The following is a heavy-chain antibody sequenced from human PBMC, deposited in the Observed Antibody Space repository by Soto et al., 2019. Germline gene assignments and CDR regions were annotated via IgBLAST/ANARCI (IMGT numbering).Heavy chain of an antibody. Sequence: QVQLQESGPGLVKPSQTLSLTCTVSGGSISSGDYYWSWIRQPPGKGLEWIGYIYYSGSTYYNPSLQGRVTRSADPSKNQFSLKLSSVTAADTAVYYCAHSSSGRAFDIWGQGTMVTVSS. V-gene: IGHV4-30-4*01. CDR1: GGSISSGDYY. CDR3: AHSSSGRAFDI. CDR2: IYYSGST. D-gene: IGHD6-19*01. J-gene: IGHJ3*02.